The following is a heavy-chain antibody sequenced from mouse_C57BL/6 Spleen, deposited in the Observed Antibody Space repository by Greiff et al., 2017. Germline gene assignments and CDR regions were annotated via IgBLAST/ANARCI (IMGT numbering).Heavy chain of an antibody. J-gene: IGHJ3*01. CDR3: AKGDYDGTPAY. V-gene: IGHV1-80*01. D-gene: IGHD2-4*01. CDR2: IYPGDGDT. Sequence: VQLQQSGAELVKPGASVKISCKASGYAFSSYWMNWVQQRPGKGLEWIGQIYPGDGDTNYNGKFKGKATLTADKSSSTAYMQLSSLTSEDSAVYFCAKGDYDGTPAYWGQGTLVTVSA. CDR1: GYAFSSYW.